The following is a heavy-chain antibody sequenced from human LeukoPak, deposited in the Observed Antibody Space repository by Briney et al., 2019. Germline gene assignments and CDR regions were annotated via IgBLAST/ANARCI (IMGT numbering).Heavy chain of an antibody. Sequence: PSETLSLTCTVSGGSISSGSYYWSWIRQPAGKGLEWIGRIYTSGSTNYNPSLKSRVTISVDTSKNQFSLNLNSVTAADTAVYYCAREIWFGEKGWFDPWGQGALVSVSS. CDR3: AREIWFGEKGWFDP. CDR1: GGSISSGSYY. D-gene: IGHD3-10*01. J-gene: IGHJ5*02. CDR2: IYTSGST. V-gene: IGHV4-61*02.